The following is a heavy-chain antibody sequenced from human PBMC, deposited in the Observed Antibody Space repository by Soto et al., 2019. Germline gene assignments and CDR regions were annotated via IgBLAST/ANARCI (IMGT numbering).Heavy chain of an antibody. Sequence: GGALRLSCAASGFIFSNYEMNWVRQAPGKGLEWVSFISGGSRTIYYADSVKGRFTISRDDAKNSLYLQMNSLRAEDTAVYYCARDDYESRGSCSDYWRQGSLVTVSS. CDR2: ISGGSRTI. J-gene: IGHJ4*02. CDR3: ARDDYESRGSCSDY. CDR1: GFIFSNYE. D-gene: IGHD3-22*01. V-gene: IGHV3-48*03.